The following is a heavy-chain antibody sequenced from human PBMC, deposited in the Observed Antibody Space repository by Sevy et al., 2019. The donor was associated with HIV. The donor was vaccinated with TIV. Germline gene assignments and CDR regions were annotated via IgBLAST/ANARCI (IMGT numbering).Heavy chain of an antibody. CDR1: GGSVSSGSYY. D-gene: IGHD6-6*01. CDR2: IYYSGST. V-gene: IGHV4-61*01. CDR3: ARVGARPEIRYYYYGMDV. J-gene: IGHJ6*02. Sequence: SETLSLTCTVSGGSVSSGSYYWSWVRQPPGKGLEWIGYIYYSGSTNYNPSLKSRVTISVDTSKNQFSLKLSSVTDADTAVYYCARVGARPEIRYYYYGMDVWGQGTTVTVSS.